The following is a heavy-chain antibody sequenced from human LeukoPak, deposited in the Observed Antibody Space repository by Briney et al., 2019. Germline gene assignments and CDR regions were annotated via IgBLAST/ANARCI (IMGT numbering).Heavy chain of an antibody. J-gene: IGHJ5*02. D-gene: IGHD2-21*02. V-gene: IGHV3-7*01. CDR1: GFTFSSYW. CDR2: IEQDGSEK. Sequence: GGSLRLSCAASGFTFSSYWMSWVRQAPGKGLEWVANIEQDGSEKYYVDSVKGRFTISRDNAKNSLYLQMNSLRAEDTAVYYCARDLVVVTAGPNWFDPWGQGTLVTVSS. CDR3: ARDLVVVTAGPNWFDP.